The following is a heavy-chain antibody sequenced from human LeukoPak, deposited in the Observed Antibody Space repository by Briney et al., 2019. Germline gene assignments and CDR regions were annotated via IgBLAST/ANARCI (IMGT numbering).Heavy chain of an antibody. CDR3: AKPHFDD. CDR2: ISGSGGST. J-gene: IGHJ4*02. Sequence: SGGSLRLSCAASGFTFSSYEMNWVRQAPGKGLEWVSAISGSGGSTYYADSVKGRFTISRDNSKNALYLQMNSLRAGDTAVYYCAKPHFDDWGQGTLVTVSS. V-gene: IGHV3-23*01. CDR1: GFTFSSYE.